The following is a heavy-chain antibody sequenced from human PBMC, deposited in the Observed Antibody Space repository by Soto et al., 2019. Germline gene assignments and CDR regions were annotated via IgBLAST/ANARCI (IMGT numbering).Heavy chain of an antibody. CDR2: MYPDDSDI. D-gene: IGHD3-22*01. CDR3: ATAYVYDFENSNYYRDAFDI. J-gene: IGHJ3*02. CDR1: GYSFSFYW. Sequence: GASLKISCKASGYSFSFYWIGWVRQMPGKGLEWMAIMYPDDSDIRYSPSFEAHVTISADKSTSTAFLQWSSLKASDTAMYYCATAYVYDFENSNYYRDAFDIWGQGTLVT. V-gene: IGHV5-51*01.